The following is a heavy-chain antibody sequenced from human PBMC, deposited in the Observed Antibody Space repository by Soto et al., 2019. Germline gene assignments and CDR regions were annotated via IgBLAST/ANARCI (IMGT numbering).Heavy chain of an antibody. V-gene: IGHV3-21*01. CDR3: ARVFCRGDCYSPLDY. J-gene: IGHJ4*02. Sequence: GGSLRLSCVASGFTFSNFGWNWVRQAPGKGLECVSSISSSDKYIYYADSVKGRFTISRDNAKNSLSLQMNSLRADDTAVYYCARVFCRGDCYSPLDYWGQGTLVTVYS. D-gene: IGHD2-21*02. CDR1: GFTFSNFG. CDR2: ISSSDKYI.